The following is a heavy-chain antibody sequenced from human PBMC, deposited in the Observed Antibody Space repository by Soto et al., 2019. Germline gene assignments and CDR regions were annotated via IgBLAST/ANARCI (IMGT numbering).Heavy chain of an antibody. J-gene: IGHJ4*02. CDR1: GGTFSSYA. Sequence: ASVKVSCKASGGTFSSYAISWVRQAPGQGLEWMGWISAYNGNTNYAQKLQGRVTMTTDTSTSTAYMELRSLRSDDTAVYYCARDPYIVGATTDYWGQGTLVTVS. D-gene: IGHD1-26*01. CDR3: ARDPYIVGATTDY. V-gene: IGHV1-18*01. CDR2: ISAYNGNT.